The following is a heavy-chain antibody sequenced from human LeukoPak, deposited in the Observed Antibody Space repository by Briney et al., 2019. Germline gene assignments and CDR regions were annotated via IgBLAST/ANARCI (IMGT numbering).Heavy chain of an antibody. J-gene: IGHJ4*02. Sequence: GGSLRLSCAASGFTFSSYGMHWVRQAPGKGLEWVAVIWYDGSNKYYADSVKGRFTISRDNSKNTLYLQMNSLRAEDTAVYYCASSPVTKYYFDYWGQGTLVTVSS. CDR3: ASSPVTKYYFDY. CDR1: GFTFSSYG. CDR2: IWYDGSNK. D-gene: IGHD4-17*01. V-gene: IGHV3-33*01.